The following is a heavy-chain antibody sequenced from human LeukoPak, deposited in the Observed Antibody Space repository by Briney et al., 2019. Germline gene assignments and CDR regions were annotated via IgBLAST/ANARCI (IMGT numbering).Heavy chain of an antibody. V-gene: IGHV3-23*01. Sequence: GGSLTLSCAVSGFTFRSYAMSWVRQPPGRGLEWVSSIIGSGGSTYYADSVKGRLTISRHNSKNTLHLQMNSLRAENTAVYYCAIDSSSWGYWGQGTLVTVSS. CDR2: IIGSGGST. CDR1: GFTFRSYA. D-gene: IGHD6-13*01. J-gene: IGHJ4*02. CDR3: AIDSSSWGY.